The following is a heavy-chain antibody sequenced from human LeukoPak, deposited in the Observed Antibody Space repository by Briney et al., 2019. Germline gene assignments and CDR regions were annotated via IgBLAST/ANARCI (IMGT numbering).Heavy chain of an antibody. J-gene: IGHJ5*02. D-gene: IGHD3-10*01. CDR2: INHSGST. CDR1: GGSFSGYY. Sequence: SETLSLTCAVYGGSFSGYYWSWIRQPPGKGLEWIGEINHSGSTNYNPSLKSRVTISVDTSKNQFSLKLSSVTAADTAVYYCARLSMVRGVIISRFLWFDPWGQGTLVTVSS. CDR3: ARLSMVRGVIISRFLWFDP. V-gene: IGHV4-34*01.